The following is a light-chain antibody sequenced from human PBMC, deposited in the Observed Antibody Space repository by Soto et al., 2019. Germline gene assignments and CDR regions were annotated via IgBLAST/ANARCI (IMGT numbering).Light chain of an antibody. V-gene: IGLV4-69*02. CDR3: QTWGTGIQV. J-gene: IGLJ2*01. CDR1: SGHSSYA. CDR2: VKSDGSH. Sequence: QLVLTQSPSASASLGASVKLTCTLSSGHSSYAIAWHQQQPEKGPRYLMKVKSDGSHIKGDGIPDRFSGSSSGAERYLTISSLQSEDEADYYCQTWGTGIQVFGGGTKVTVL.